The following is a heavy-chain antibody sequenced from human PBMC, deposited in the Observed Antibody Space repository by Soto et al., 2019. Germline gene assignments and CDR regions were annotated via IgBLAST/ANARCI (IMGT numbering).Heavy chain of an antibody. CDR3: ARGGYYDSSGSRNDHYSGMDV. V-gene: IGHV1-18*01. CDR2: ISPYNDDT. J-gene: IGHJ6*02. Sequence: QAQLVQSGAEVKKPGASVKVSCKASGYTFSSYGISWVRQAPGQGLERLGWISPYNDDTNYAQKLQGRVTMTTDTSTRTAYMDLRSLRSDDTAVYYCARGGYYDSSGSRNDHYSGMDVWGQGTTVTVSS. CDR1: GYTFSSYG. D-gene: IGHD3-22*01.